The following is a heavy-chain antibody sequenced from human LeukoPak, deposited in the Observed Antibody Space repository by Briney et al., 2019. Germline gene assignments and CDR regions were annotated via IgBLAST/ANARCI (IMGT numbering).Heavy chain of an antibody. V-gene: IGHV1-46*03. CDR1: GYTFTSYY. Sequence: ASVKVSCKASGYTFTSYYMHRVRQAPGQGLEWMGIINPSGGSTSYAQKFQGRVTMTRDTSTSTVYMELSSLRSEDTAVYYCARGSTYYDFSSDAFDIWGQGTMVTVSS. D-gene: IGHD3-3*01. CDR2: INPSGGST. J-gene: IGHJ3*02. CDR3: ARGSTYYDFSSDAFDI.